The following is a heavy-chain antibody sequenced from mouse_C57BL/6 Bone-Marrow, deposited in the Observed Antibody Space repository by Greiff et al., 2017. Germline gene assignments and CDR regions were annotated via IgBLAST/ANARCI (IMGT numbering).Heavy chain of an antibody. V-gene: IGHV1-69*01. J-gene: IGHJ2*01. CDR3: AREGLRRGFDY. CDR1: GYTFTSYW. CDR2: IDPSDSYT. Sequence: QVQLQQPGAELVMPGASVKLSCKASGYTFTSYWMHWVKQRPGQGLEWIGEIDPSDSYTNYNQKVKGKSTLTVDKSSSTAYMQLSSLTSEDSAVYYCAREGLRRGFDYWGQGTTLTVSS. D-gene: IGHD2-4*01.